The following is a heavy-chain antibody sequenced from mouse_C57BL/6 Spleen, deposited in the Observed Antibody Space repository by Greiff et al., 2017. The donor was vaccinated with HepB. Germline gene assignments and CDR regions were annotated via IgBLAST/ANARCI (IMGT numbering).Heavy chain of an antibody. D-gene: IGHD2-3*01. CDR1: GYAFSSSW. Sequence: QVQLQQSGPELVKPGASVKISCKASGYAFSSSWMNWVKQRPGKGLEWIGRIYPGDGDTNYNGKFKGKATLTADKSSSTAYMQLSSLTSEDSAVYFCARNPFDGSFAYWGQGTLVTVSA. J-gene: IGHJ3*01. CDR2: IYPGDGDT. CDR3: ARNPFDGSFAY. V-gene: IGHV1-82*01.